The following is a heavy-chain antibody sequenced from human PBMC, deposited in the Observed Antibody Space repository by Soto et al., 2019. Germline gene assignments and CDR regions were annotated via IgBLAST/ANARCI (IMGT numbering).Heavy chain of an antibody. CDR3: ARRGREYEFTP. Sequence: QVQLQESGPGLVKPSQTLSLTCTVSGGSINSGDYYWSWIRQPPGKGLEWIGYVYYTGTTYYKPSLKSRLTISVDSSRNQFSLKLTSVTAADTAVYYCARRGREYEFTPWGQGTLVTVSS. CDR1: GGSINSGDYY. CDR2: VYYTGTT. D-gene: IGHD3-16*01. J-gene: IGHJ5*02. V-gene: IGHV4-30-4*01.